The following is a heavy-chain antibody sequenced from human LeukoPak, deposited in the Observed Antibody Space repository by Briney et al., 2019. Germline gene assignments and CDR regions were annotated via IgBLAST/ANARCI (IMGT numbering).Heavy chain of an antibody. Sequence: SETLSLTCTVSGGSISSFYWSWNRQPPGKVLEWIGHFHDSGGTKYNPSLESRVAISVDTSKNQFSLMVNSVTAADTAVYYCARGDPSGRPGIGFDYWGQGTLVTVSS. D-gene: IGHD1-26*01. CDR1: GGSISSFY. J-gene: IGHJ4*02. V-gene: IGHV4-59*01. CDR3: ARGDPSGRPGIGFDY. CDR2: FHDSGGT.